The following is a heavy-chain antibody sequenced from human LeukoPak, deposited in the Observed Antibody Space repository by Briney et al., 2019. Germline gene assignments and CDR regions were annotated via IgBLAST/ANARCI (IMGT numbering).Heavy chain of an antibody. V-gene: IGHV3-21*01. CDR2: ISSSSSYI. CDR3: AREGSESSYYYLDY. CDR1: GFTFSSYA. J-gene: IGHJ4*02. Sequence: NPGGSLRLSCAASGFTFSSYAMNWVRQAPGKGLEWVSSISSSSSYIYYADSVKGRFTISRDNAKNSLYLQMNSLRAEDTAVYYCAREGSESSYYYLDYWGQGTLVTVSS. D-gene: IGHD3-3*01.